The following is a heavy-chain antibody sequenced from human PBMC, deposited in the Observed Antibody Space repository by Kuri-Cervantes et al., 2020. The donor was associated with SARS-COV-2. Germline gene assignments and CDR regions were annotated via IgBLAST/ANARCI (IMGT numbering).Heavy chain of an antibody. CDR2: INPDTGNT. Sequence: ASVKVSCKASGYTFITSDINWVRQATGQGLEWMGWINPDTGNTGYAQKFQGRVTMTRNTSISTAYMELSSLRSEDTAVYYCASPATVTAPHDAFDIWGQGTMVTVSS. J-gene: IGHJ3*02. D-gene: IGHD4-17*01. CDR3: ASPATVTAPHDAFDI. V-gene: IGHV1-8*02. CDR1: GYTFITSD.